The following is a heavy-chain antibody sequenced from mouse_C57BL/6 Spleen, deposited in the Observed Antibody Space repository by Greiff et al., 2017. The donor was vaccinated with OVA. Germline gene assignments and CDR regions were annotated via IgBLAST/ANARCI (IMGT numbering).Heavy chain of an antibody. J-gene: IGHJ2*01. V-gene: IGHV1-69*01. CDR1: GYTFTSYW. CDR2: IDPSDSYT. D-gene: IGHD1-2*01. CDR3: ARRNSLRNFDY. Sequence: VQLQQPGAELVMPGASVKLSCKASGYTFTSYWMHWVKQRPGQGLEWIGEIDPSDSYTNYNQKFKDKATLTADKSSSTAYMQLSSLTYEDSAVYYCARRNSLRNFDYWGQGTTLTVSS.